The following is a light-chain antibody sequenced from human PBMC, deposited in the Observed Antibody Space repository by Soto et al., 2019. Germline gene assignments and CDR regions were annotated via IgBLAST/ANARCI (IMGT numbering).Light chain of an antibody. J-gene: IGKJ4*01. CDR2: GAS. CDR3: QQYDNIILS. Sequence: IRLTQSPTSLIASVGDRVTITCQASQYVGNYLNWYQQKPGEPPRLLISGASNLEPVVPARFSGSGSGADFTFIISDLQPEDVATYFCQQYDNIILSFGGGTKV. CDR1: QYVGNY. V-gene: IGKV1-33*01.